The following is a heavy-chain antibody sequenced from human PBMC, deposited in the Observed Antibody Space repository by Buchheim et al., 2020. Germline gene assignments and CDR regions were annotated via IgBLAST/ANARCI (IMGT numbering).Heavy chain of an antibody. CDR2: ISYDGSNK. J-gene: IGHJ6*02. Sequence: QVQLVESGGGVVQPGRSLRLSCAASGFTFSSYAMHWVRQAPGKGLEWVAVISYDGSNKYYADSVKGRFTIPRDNSKNTLYLQMNSLRAEDTAVYYCAREDYDSSGYYPHYYYYGMDVWGQGTT. D-gene: IGHD3-22*01. CDR3: AREDYDSSGYYPHYYYYGMDV. CDR1: GFTFSSYA. V-gene: IGHV3-30*04.